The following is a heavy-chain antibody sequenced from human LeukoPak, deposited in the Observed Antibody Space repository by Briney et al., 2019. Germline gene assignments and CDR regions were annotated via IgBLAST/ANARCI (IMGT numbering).Heavy chain of an antibody. CDR3: ARPINSGSYYKPVVTAIEY. CDR1: GFTFSDYH. J-gene: IGHJ4*02. Sequence: GGSLRLSCAASGFTFSDYHMSWIRQAPGKGLEWVSYISSSGSTIYYADSVRGRFTISGDNAKNLPYLQMNSLRAEDTAVYYCARPINSGSYYKPVVTAIEYWGQGTLVTVSS. D-gene: IGHD3-10*01. V-gene: IGHV3-11*01. CDR2: ISSSGSTI.